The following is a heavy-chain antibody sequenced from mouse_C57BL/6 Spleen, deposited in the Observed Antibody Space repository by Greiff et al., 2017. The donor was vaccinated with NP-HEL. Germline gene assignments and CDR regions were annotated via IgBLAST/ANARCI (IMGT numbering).Heavy chain of an antibody. J-gene: IGHJ4*01. D-gene: IGHD1-1*01. CDR3: AREDYGSRSCDAMDY. CDR2: INPNYGTT. Sequence: EVQLQESGPELVKPGASVKISCKASGYSFTDYNMNWVKQSNGKSLEWIGVINPNYGTTSYNQKFKGKATLTVDQSSSTAYMQLNSLTSEDSAVYYCAREDYGSRSCDAMDYWGQGTSVTVSS. CDR1: GYSFTDYN. V-gene: IGHV1-39*01.